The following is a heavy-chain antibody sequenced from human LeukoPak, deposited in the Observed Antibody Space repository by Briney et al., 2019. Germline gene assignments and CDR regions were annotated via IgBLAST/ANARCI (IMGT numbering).Heavy chain of an antibody. Sequence: SETLSLTCTVSGYSISSGYYWGWIRQPPGKGLERIGSIYHSGSTYYNPSLKSRVTISVDTSKNQFSLKLSSVTAADTAVYYCARGPLRQAGSSSWFYYWGQGTLVTVSS. CDR2: IYHSGST. D-gene: IGHD6-13*01. J-gene: IGHJ4*02. V-gene: IGHV4-38-2*02. CDR1: GYSISSGYY. CDR3: ARGPLRQAGSSSWFYY.